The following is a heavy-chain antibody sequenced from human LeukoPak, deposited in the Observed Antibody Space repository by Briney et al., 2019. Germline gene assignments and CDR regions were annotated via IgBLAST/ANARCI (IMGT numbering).Heavy chain of an antibody. D-gene: IGHD3-22*01. J-gene: IGHJ4*02. CDR3: ATSKGDSSGYDLDY. V-gene: IGHV1-24*01. Sequence: GASVKVSCKVSGYTLTELSMHWVRQAPGKGLEWMGGFDPEDGETIYAQKFQGRVTMTEDTSTDTAYMELCSLRSEDTAVYYCATSKGDSSGYDLDYWGQGTLVTVSS. CDR1: GYTLTELS. CDR2: FDPEDGET.